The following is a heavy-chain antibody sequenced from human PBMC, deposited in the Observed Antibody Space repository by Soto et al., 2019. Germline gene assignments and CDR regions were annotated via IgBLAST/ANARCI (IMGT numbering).Heavy chain of an antibody. V-gene: IGHV4-59*01. Sequence: SETLSLTWTVSGGYISSYCWRWIRQPPGKGLEWIGDIYYSGSTNYNPSLKSRVTISVDTSKNQFSLKLSSVTAADTAVYYCARDVMGYYGSGSYSSYFHGHRWFDPWGQGTLVTVS. CDR1: GGYISSYC. J-gene: IGHJ5*02. D-gene: IGHD3-10*01. CDR3: ARDVMGYYGSGSYSSYFHGHRWFDP. CDR2: IYYSGST.